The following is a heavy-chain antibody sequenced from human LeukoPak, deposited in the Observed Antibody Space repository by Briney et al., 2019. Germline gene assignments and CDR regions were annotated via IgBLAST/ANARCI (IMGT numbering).Heavy chain of an antibody. Sequence: GGSPRLSCAASGFTFSSYNMNWVRQAPGKGLEWVSSISSSSSSIYYVDSVKGRFTISRDNAKNSLYLQMNSLRAEDTAVYYCARGHSSSWYYFDYWGQGTLVTVSS. CDR2: ISSSSSSI. CDR1: GFTFSSYN. V-gene: IGHV3-21*01. D-gene: IGHD6-13*01. CDR3: ARGHSSSWYYFDY. J-gene: IGHJ4*02.